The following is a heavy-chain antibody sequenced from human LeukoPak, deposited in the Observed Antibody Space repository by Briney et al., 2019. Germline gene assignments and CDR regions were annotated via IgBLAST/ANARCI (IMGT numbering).Heavy chain of an antibody. CDR2: IIPMFGRA. J-gene: IGHJ4*02. D-gene: IGHD2-2*01. Sequence: ASVKVSCKASGGTFSSYAISWVRQALGQGLEWMGGIIPMFGRANYAQKFQGRVTITADKSTSTAYMELSSLRSEDTAVYYCATATRLRPDCSSTSCYLLGPNYWGQGTLVTVSS. CDR1: GGTFSSYA. V-gene: IGHV1-69*06. CDR3: ATATRLRPDCSSTSCYLLGPNY.